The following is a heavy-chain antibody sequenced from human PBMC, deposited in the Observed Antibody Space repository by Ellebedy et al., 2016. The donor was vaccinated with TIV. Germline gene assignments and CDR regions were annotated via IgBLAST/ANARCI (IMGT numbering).Heavy chain of an antibody. J-gene: IGHJ6*02. CDR3: ARGEVTLYYYGMDV. Sequence: MPSETLSLTCTVSGGSISSYYWNWIRQPPGKGLEWIGRVCFGETTHYNPSLKSQLTMSVDTSKNQFSLKLSSVTAADTAVYYCARGEVTLYYYGMDVWGQGTTVTVSS. V-gene: IGHV4-59*01. CDR1: GGSISSYY. CDR2: VCFGETT.